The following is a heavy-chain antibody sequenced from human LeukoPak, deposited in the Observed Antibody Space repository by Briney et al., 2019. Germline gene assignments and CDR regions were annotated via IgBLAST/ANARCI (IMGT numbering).Heavy chain of an antibody. CDR3: ARAFGNYAVGHDDY. V-gene: IGHV1-2*02. D-gene: IGHD4-11*01. CDR2: INPNSGGT. CDR1: GYSFTAYY. Sequence: ASVKVSCKASGYSFTAYYIHWVRQAPGQGLEWMGWINPNSGGTNYAQNFQGRVTMTRDTSISTAYMELSRLRSDDTAVYYCARAFGNYAVGHDDYWGQGTLVTVSS. J-gene: IGHJ4*02.